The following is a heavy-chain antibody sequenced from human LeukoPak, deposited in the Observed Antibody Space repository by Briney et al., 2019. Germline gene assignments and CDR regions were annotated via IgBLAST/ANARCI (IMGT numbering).Heavy chain of an antibody. CDR1: APSFSGSY. V-gene: IGHV4-34*01. J-gene: IGHJ4*02. D-gene: IGHD5-18*01. CDR2: INHSEST. Sequence: TLTFIYTHYAPSFSGSYWRWTPQPPGKPPTCIGEINHSESTNYNPSPKNRVTISVDMSKNQFSLKLNSVTAADTAVYYCAILGVDTAMVTEYWGQGTLVTVSS. CDR3: AILGVDTAMVTEY.